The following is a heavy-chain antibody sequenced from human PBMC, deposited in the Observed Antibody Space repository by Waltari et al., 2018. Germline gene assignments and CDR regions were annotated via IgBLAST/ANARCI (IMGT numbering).Heavy chain of an antibody. Sequence: QVQLQESGPGLVKPSETLSLTCTVSGYSISSGYYWGWIRQPPGKGLEWIGSIYHSGGTEYKPCIKSRVTISVDTTKNQFSLKLSSVTAADTAVYYCARDYDFWSGYPRGYFDLWGRGTLVTVSS. CDR3: ARDYDFWSGYPRGYFDL. D-gene: IGHD3-3*01. CDR2: IYHSGGT. V-gene: IGHV4-38-2*02. J-gene: IGHJ2*01. CDR1: GYSISSGYY.